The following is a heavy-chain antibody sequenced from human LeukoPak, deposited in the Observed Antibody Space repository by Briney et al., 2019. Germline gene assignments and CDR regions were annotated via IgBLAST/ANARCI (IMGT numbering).Heavy chain of an antibody. Sequence: PSETLSLTCTVSGASISSGTHCWGWIRQPPGKGLEWIGSFCYSGSTYYNPSLKSRVTISVDTSKNQFSLKLSSVTATDTAVYYCARDKSVGPTPLDFWGQGTLVTVSS. J-gene: IGHJ4*02. CDR2: FCYSGST. CDR3: ARDKSVGPTPLDF. CDR1: GASISSGTHC. V-gene: IGHV4-39*02. D-gene: IGHD1-26*01.